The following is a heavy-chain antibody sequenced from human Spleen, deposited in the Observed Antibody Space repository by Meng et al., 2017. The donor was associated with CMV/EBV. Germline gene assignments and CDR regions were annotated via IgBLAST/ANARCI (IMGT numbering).Heavy chain of an antibody. D-gene: IGHD3-3*01. CDR1: GLAFSTYN. Sequence: GGSLRLSCAASGLAFSTYNMNWVRQAPGKGLEWVSWITSSGGYIYYSDSVKGRFTISRDNAKNSLYLQMNSLRAEDTAVYYYARGRYYDFWSGPLEDYYGMDVWGQGTTVTVSS. CDR2: ITSSGGYI. CDR3: ARGRYYDFWSGPLEDYYGMDV. V-gene: IGHV3-21*01. J-gene: IGHJ6*02.